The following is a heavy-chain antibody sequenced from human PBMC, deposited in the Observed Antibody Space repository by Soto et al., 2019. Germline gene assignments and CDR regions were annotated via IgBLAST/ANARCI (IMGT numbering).Heavy chain of an antibody. J-gene: IGHJ4*02. V-gene: IGHV4-59*01. D-gene: IGHD5-18*01. Sequence: PPDTLSLPSAVSGRSIRSCYWSWIRQPPGKGLEWIGYIYYSGNTNYNPSLKSRVTISVDTSKNQFSLKLNSVTAADTAVYYCARNVDTARAYYFDYWGQGNLVTVSS. CDR3: ARNVDTARAYYFDY. CDR2: IYYSGNT. CDR1: GRSIRSCY.